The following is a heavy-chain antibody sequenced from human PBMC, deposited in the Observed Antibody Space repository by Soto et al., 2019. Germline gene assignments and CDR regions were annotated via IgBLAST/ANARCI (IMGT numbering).Heavy chain of an antibody. CDR1: ADTFNSYS. Sequence: QVQLVQSGAEVKKPGSSVKVSCKASADTFNSYSLSWLRQAPGQRLEWMGGITPVVGTADYAQRFEDRLTITADDSASTVYMVRRSLRSDDAACYYCARSLEGTTVTNWFGPWGQGALVTVSS. D-gene: IGHD2-8*01. CDR3: ARSLEGTTVTNWFGP. J-gene: IGHJ5*02. CDR2: ITPVVGTA. V-gene: IGHV1-69*01.